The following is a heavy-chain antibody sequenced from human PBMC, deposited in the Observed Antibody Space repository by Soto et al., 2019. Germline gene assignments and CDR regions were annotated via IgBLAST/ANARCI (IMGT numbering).Heavy chain of an antibody. CDR3: ARKTDSIPSGGDV. V-gene: IGHV3-53*04. D-gene: IGHD3-10*01. Sequence: LRLSCTASGFAVRHNYMTWVRQAPGKGLEWVSLIYSGGDTAYADSVKGRFTISRHTSQNTLYLQMNSLRAEDTAVYYCARKTDSIPSGGDVWGKGTAVTVSS. CDR2: IYSGGDT. CDR1: GFAVRHNY. J-gene: IGHJ6*04.